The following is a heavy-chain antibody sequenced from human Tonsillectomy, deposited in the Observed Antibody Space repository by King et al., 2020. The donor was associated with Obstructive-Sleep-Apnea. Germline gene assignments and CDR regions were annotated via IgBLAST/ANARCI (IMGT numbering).Heavy chain of an antibody. CDR2: ISWNSGTI. V-gene: IGHV3-9*01. J-gene: IGHJ6*02. CDR3: VKGDYGSGQSGGDV. CDR1: GFTFDDYA. Sequence: DVQLVESGGGLVQPGRSLRLSCAVSGFTFDDYAMNWVRQAPGKGLEWVSGISWNSGTIGYVDSVKGRFTISRDNAKNSLYLQMNSLRAEDTALYYCVKGDYGSGQSGGDVWGQGTTVTVSS. D-gene: IGHD3-10*01.